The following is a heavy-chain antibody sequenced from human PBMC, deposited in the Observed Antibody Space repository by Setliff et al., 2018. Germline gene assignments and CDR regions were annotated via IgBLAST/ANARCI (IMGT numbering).Heavy chain of an antibody. V-gene: IGHV3-23*01. CDR1: GFSFSDYA. CDR3: AKDLSSNTAASYFFDL. D-gene: IGHD5-18*01. CDR2: GSTGKT. J-gene: IGHJ4*02. Sequence: GESLKISCAASGFSFSDYAMSWVRQAPRKGLEWVSGGSTGKTDYADSVKGRFTMSRDSSTNTLYLQMNSLRGEDTAVYYCAKDLSSNTAASYFFDLWGQGTQVTV.